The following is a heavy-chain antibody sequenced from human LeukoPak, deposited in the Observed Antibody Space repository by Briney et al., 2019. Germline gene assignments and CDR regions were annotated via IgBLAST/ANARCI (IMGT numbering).Heavy chain of an antibody. J-gene: IGHJ3*02. CDR1: GGSISSYY. D-gene: IGHD3-10*01. Sequence: PSETLSLTCTVSGGSISSYYWSWIRQPPGKGLEWIGEINHSGSTNYNPSLKSRVTISVDTSKNQFSLKLSSVTAADTAVYYCARLSSAFDIWGQGTMVTVSS. CDR2: INHSGST. V-gene: IGHV4-34*01. CDR3: ARLSSAFDI.